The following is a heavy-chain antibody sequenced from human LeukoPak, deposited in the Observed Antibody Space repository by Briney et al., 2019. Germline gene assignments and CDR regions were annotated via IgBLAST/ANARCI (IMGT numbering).Heavy chain of an antibody. CDR3: ASGRFLEWLCDY. Sequence: SVKVSCKASGGTFSSYAISWVRQAPGQGLEWMGGIIPIFGTANYAQKFQGRVTITTDESTSTAYMELSSLRSEDTAVYYCASGRFLEWLCDYWGQGTLVTVSS. CDR2: IIPIFGTA. J-gene: IGHJ4*02. CDR1: GGTFSSYA. D-gene: IGHD3-3*01. V-gene: IGHV1-69*05.